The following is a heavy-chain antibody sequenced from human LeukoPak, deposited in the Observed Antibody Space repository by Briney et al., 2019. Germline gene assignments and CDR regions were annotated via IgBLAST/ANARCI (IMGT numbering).Heavy chain of an antibody. V-gene: IGHV5-51*01. CDR1: GYSFTNYW. J-gene: IGHJ4*01. CDR3: ARKGNTVAGFDY. Sequence: GESLKISCQGSGYSFTNYWIAWVRQMPGKGLEWMGIIYPGDSDTRYSPSFQGQATISTDKSISTAYLQWSSLKASDTAMYYCARKGNTVAGFDYWGHGTLVTVSS. D-gene: IGHD6-19*01. CDR2: IYPGDSDT.